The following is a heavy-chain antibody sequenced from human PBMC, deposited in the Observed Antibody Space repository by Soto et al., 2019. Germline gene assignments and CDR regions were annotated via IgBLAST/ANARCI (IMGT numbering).Heavy chain of an antibody. J-gene: IGHJ6*03. CDR2: IYPGDSDT. V-gene: IGHV5-51*01. CDR1: GYSFTSYW. CDR3: ARWVPAAGDNYSYYYSMDV. D-gene: IGHD2-2*01. Sequence: GESLKISCKGSGYSFTSYWIGWVRQMPGKGLEWMGIIYPGDSDTRYSPSFQGQVTISADKSISTAYLQWSSLKASDTAMYYCARWVPAAGDNYSYYYSMDVWGKGTPVTVSS.